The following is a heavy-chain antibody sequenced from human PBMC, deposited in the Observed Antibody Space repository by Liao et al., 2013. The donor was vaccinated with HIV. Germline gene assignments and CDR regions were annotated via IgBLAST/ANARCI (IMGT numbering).Heavy chain of an antibody. D-gene: IGHD2-15*01. CDR3: WPKPNIGSGGSCYSLDY. CDR2: RIIVGAP. V-gene: IGHV4-39*07. Sequence: QLQLQESGPGLVKPSETLSLTCTVSGGSISSSSYYWGWIRQPPGKGAGVDWEYRIIVGAPYYNPSLKSRVTISVDTSKNQFSLKLSSVTAADTAVYYLWPKPNIGSGGSCYSLDYWGPGNPVVHRLL. J-gene: IGHJ4*02. CDR1: GGSISSSSYY.